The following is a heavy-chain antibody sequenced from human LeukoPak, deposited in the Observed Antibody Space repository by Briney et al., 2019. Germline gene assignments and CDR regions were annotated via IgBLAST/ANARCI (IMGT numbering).Heavy chain of an antibody. Sequence: GSLRLSGAASGFAFSNYWMDWIRQATGKGLVWVSRINSDGRSRGYAESVKGRFTISRDNTRSAVLLQMNSLTADDTGVYYSARETWSRAVDNWGQGNLVAVSS. J-gene: IGHJ4*02. CDR2: INSDGRSR. V-gene: IGHV3-74*01. CDR1: GFAFSNYW. CDR3: ARETWSRAVDN. D-gene: IGHD3-3*01.